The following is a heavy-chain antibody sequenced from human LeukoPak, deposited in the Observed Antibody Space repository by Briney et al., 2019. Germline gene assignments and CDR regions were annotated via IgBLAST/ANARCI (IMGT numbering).Heavy chain of an antibody. Sequence: GGSLRLSCAASGFTFSSYGMSWVRQAPGKGLEWVSAISGSGGSTYYADSVKGRFTISRDNSKNTLYLQMNSLRAEDTAVYYCAKGDQYDYVWGSYFDYWGQGTLVTVSS. J-gene: IGHJ4*02. CDR1: GFTFSSYG. V-gene: IGHV3-23*01. D-gene: IGHD3-16*01. CDR2: ISGSGGST. CDR3: AKGDQYDYVWGSYFDY.